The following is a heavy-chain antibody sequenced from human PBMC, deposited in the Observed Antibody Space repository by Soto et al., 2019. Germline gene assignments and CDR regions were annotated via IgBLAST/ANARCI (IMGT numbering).Heavy chain of an antibody. D-gene: IGHD2-15*01. CDR2: ISYDGSNK. CDR3: AKDMVRFYCSGGSCNPDY. V-gene: IGHV3-30*18. Sequence: ESGGGVVQPGRSLRLSCAASGFTFSSYGMHWVRQAPGKGLEWVAVISYDGSNKYYADSVKGRFTISRDNSKNTLYLQMNSLRAEDTAVYYCAKDMVRFYCSGGSCNPDYWGQGTLVTVSS. J-gene: IGHJ4*02. CDR1: GFTFSSYG.